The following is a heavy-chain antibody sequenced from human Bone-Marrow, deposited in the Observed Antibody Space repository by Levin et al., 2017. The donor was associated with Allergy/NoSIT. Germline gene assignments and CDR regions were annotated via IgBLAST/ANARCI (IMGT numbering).Heavy chain of an antibody. Sequence: SQTLSLTCAVYGGSFSGYYWSWIRQPPGKGLEWIGEINHSGSTNYNPSLKSRVTISVDTSKNQFSLKLSSVTAADTAVYYCARAERLRYYYDSSGYLTWGQGTLVTVSS. J-gene: IGHJ4*02. D-gene: IGHD3-22*01. CDR2: INHSGST. CDR3: ARAERLRYYYDSSGYLT. V-gene: IGHV4-34*01. CDR1: GGSFSGYY.